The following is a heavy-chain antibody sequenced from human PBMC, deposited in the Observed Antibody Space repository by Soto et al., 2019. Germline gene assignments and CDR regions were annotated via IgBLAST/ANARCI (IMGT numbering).Heavy chain of an antibody. J-gene: IGHJ4*02. Sequence: VSLRLSCAASGFTFNNYAMIWVRQAPWKGLEWVSYISRSSSTIFYADSVKGRFIISRDNSRNTLYVQMNSLRVEDTAVYYCAKTRSEVVTDTPEFDYWGQGTVVTVSS. V-gene: IGHV3-23*01. CDR1: GFTFNNYA. D-gene: IGHD2-21*02. CDR2: ISRSSSTI. CDR3: AKTRSEVVTDTPEFDY.